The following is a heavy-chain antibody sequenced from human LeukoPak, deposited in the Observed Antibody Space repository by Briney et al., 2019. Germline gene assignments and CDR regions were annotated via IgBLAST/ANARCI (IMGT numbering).Heavy chain of an antibody. CDR3: AREGGDTAMVPYDYYFDY. V-gene: IGHV4-30-4*08. D-gene: IGHD5-18*01. CDR2: IYYSGST. J-gene: IGHJ4*02. Sequence: SQTLSLTCTVSGGSISSGDYYWSWIRQPPGTGLEWIGYIYYSGSTYYNPSLKSRVTISVDTSKNQFSLKLSSVTAADTAVYYCAREGGDTAMVPYDYYFDYWGQGTLVTVSS. CDR1: GGSISSGDYY.